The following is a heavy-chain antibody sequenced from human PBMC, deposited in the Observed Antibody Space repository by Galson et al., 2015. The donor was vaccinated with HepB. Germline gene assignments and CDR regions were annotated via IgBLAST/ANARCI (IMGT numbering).Heavy chain of an antibody. Sequence: SLRLSCAASGFSFSDYSMNWARQAPGKGLEWVSYISSSSDTIYYADSVKGRFTISRDNAKNSLDLQMNSLRAEDTAVYYCARETYYYYYYMDVWGKGTTVTVSS. J-gene: IGHJ6*03. CDR1: GFSFSDYS. CDR2: ISSSSDTI. V-gene: IGHV3-48*01. CDR3: ARETYYYYYYMDV.